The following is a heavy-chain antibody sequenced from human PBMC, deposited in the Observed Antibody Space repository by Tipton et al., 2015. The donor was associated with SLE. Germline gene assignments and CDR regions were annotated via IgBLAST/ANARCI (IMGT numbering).Heavy chain of an antibody. CDR3: ARRLYYYDSSGFFDL. CDR2: IYYSGGT. J-gene: IGHJ2*01. CDR1: GGSISGHY. D-gene: IGHD3-22*01. V-gene: IGHV4-59*11. Sequence: TLSLTCTVSGGSISGHYWSWIRQSPEKGLEYIGYIYYSGGTNYNPSLKSRVTISVDTSKNQFSLKLSSVTAADTAVYYCARRLYYYDSSGFFDLWGRGTLVTVSS.